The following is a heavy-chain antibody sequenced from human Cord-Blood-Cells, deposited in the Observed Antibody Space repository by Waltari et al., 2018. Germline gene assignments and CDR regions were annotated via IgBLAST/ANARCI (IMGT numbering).Heavy chain of an antibody. CDR1: GFTVSSNY. J-gene: IGHJ3*02. CDR3: ARETGSYDAFDI. V-gene: IGHV3-53*02. Sequence: EVQLVETGGGLIQPGGSLRLSCAASGFTVSSNYMSWVRQAPGKGLEWVSVIYSGGNTYYADSVKGRFTISRDNAKNTLYLQMNSLRAEDTAVYYCARETGSYDAFDIWGQGTMVTVSS. CDR2: IYSGGNT. D-gene: IGHD3-10*01.